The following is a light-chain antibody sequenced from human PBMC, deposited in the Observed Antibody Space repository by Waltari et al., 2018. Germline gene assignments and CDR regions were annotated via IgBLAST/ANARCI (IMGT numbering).Light chain of an antibody. CDR2: WAS. CDR3: QQFYTTPMT. CDR1: QSVLYSSNNKNY. J-gene: IGKJ5*01. V-gene: IGKV4-1*01. Sequence: DIVMTQSPDSLAVSLGERATINCKSSQSVLYSSNNKNYVAWYQQKPGQPPKLLVDWASTRESGVPDRFSAGGSRTDFTLTISSLQAEDVAVYYCQQFYTTPMTFGQGTRLEIK.